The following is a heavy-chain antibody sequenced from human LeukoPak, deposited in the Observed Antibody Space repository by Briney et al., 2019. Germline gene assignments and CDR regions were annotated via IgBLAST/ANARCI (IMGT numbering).Heavy chain of an antibody. CDR2: INHSGST. V-gene: IGHV4-34*01. Sequence: SETLSLTCAVYGGSFSNYYWSWIRQPPGMGLEWIGEINHSGSTNYNPSLKSRVTISVDTSKNQFSLKLSSVTAADTAVYYCARGPQYYYDSSGYTKKDFDYWGQGTLVTVSS. CDR3: ARGPQYYYDSSGYTKKDFDY. D-gene: IGHD3-22*01. CDR1: GGSFSNYY. J-gene: IGHJ4*02.